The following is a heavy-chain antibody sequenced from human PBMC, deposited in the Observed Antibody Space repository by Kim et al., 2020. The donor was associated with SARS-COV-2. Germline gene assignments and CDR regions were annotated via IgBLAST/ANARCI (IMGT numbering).Heavy chain of an antibody. V-gene: IGHV3-43*02. Sequence: GGSLRLSCAASGFTFDDYAMHWVRQAPGKGLEWVSLISGDGGSTYYADSVKGRFTISRDNSKNSLYLQMNSLRTEDTALYYCAKDKGPPSGLWFGELSENQYFDYWGQGTLVTVSS. CDR1: GFTFDDYA. CDR2: ISGDGGST. J-gene: IGHJ4*02. D-gene: IGHD3-10*01. CDR3: AKDKGPPSGLWFGELSENQYFDY.